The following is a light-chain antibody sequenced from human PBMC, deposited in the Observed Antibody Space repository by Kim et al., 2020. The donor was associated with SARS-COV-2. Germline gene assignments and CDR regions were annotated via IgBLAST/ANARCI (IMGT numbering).Light chain of an antibody. J-gene: IGKJ2*01. CDR1: QGVSSY. CDR3: QQRSNWPYT. CDR2: DAS. V-gene: IGKV3-11*01. Sequence: SVSQGDRATPSCRASQGVSSYLAWYQQKPGQAPRLLIYDASNRGTGIPARFSGSGSGTDFTLTISSLEPEDFAVYYGQQRSNWPYTFGQGTKLEI.